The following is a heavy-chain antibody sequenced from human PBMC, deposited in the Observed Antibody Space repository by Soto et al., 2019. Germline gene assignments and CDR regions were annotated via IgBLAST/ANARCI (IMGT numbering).Heavy chain of an antibody. CDR3: VSGPGSYDSYAEVASLDI. CDR2: ISRSSSFI. D-gene: IGHD3-22*01. CDR1: GFNFSNFE. V-gene: IGHV3-48*03. J-gene: IGHJ4*03. Sequence: HPGGSLRLSFEASGFNFSNFEMNWVRQAPGKGLEWLSYISRSSSFIYSTDSAKCRFTIYRDNAKMSLYLQMNNLRADDTAVYYCVSGPGSYDSYAEVASLDIWGQGTLVTVSS.